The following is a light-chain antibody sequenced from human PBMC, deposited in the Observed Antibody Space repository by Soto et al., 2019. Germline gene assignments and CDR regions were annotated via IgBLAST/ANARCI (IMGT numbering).Light chain of an antibody. CDR3: QQYGRSPPT. CDR2: AAS. CDR1: QGVSRY. Sequence: IQLTQSPSSLSASVGDSVTITCRASQGVSRYLSWYQQKPGRAPILLISAASTLQSGVPARFSGSGSGTDFTLTISRLEPEDYAVYYCQQYGRSPPTFGQGTKVDIK. V-gene: IGKV1-9*01. J-gene: IGKJ1*01.